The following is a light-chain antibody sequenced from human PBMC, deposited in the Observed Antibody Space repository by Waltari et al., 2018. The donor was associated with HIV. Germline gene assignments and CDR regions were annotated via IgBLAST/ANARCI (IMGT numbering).Light chain of an antibody. Sequence: DIVMTQSPDSLAVSLGERATINCKSSQSVLYSSNNKNYLAWYQQKPGQPPNLLIYWASTRESGVPDRFSGSGSGTDFTLTISSLQAEDVAVYYCQQYYDIPYSFGQGTKLEIK. V-gene: IGKV4-1*01. CDR3: QQYYDIPYS. CDR2: WAS. J-gene: IGKJ2*03. CDR1: QSVLYSSNNKNY.